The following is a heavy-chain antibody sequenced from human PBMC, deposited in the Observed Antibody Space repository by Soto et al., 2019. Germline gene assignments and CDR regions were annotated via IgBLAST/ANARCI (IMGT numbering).Heavy chain of an antibody. Sequence: EVQLVESGGGLVKPGGSLRLSCAASGFTFSSYSMNWVRQAPGKGLEWVSSISSSSSYIYYADSVKGRFTISRDNAKNSLYLQMNSLRAEDTAVYYCARGDSSSWYGAYYYYGMDVWGQGTTVTVSS. CDR2: ISSSSSYI. J-gene: IGHJ6*02. D-gene: IGHD6-13*01. V-gene: IGHV3-21*01. CDR3: ARGDSSSWYGAYYYYGMDV. CDR1: GFTFSSYS.